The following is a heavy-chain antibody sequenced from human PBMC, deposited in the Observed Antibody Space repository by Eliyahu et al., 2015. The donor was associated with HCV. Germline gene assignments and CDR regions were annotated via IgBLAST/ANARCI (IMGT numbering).Heavy chain of an antibody. V-gene: IGHV1-2*04. CDR1: GXXFXGYY. J-gene: IGHJ6*02. D-gene: IGHD3-22*01. Sequence: QVQLVQSGAEVKKPGASVKVXCKASGXXFXGYYXHWVRQAPGHGLEWMGWINPNSGGTNYAQKFQGWVTMTRDTSISTAYMELSRLRSDDTAVYYCARAGLTTARTQVYYGMDVWGQGTTVTVSS. CDR2: INPNSGGT. CDR3: ARAGLTTARTQVYYGMDV.